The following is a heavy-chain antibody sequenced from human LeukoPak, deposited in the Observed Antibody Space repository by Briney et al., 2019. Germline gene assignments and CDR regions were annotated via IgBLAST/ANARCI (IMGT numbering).Heavy chain of an antibody. CDR2: MNPNSGNT. CDR1: GYTFTSYD. Sequence: ASVKVSCKASGYTFTSYDINWVRQATGQGLEWMGWMNPNSGNTGYAQKFQGRVTMTRNTSISTAYMELSSLRSEDTAVYYCARDVGYSGSYGDAFDIWGQGTMVTVSS. CDR3: ARDVGYSGSYGDAFDI. V-gene: IGHV1-8*01. D-gene: IGHD1-26*01. J-gene: IGHJ3*02.